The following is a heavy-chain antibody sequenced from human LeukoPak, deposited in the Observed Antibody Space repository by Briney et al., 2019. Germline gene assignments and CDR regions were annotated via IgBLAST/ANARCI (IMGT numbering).Heavy chain of an antibody. V-gene: IGHV1-69*05. CDR2: IIPIFGTA. Sequence: GASVKVSCKASGGTFSSYAISWVRQAPGQGLEWMGGIIPIFGTANYAQKFQGRVTITRNTSISTAYMELSSLRSEDTAVYYCARGTLRRVTIFGVVPYYYYMDVWGKGTTVTVSS. CDR1: GGTFSSYA. J-gene: IGHJ6*03. D-gene: IGHD3-3*01. CDR3: ARGTLRRVTIFGVVPYYYYMDV.